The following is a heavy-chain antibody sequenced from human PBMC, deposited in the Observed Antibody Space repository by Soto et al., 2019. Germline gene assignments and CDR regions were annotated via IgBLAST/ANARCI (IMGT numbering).Heavy chain of an antibody. Sequence: ASVKVSCKASGYTFTSYYTHWARQAPGQGLEWMGIINPSGGSTSYAQKFQGRVTMTRDTSTSTVYMELSSLRSEDTAVYYCARAVEMATTHFDYWGQGTLVTCSS. D-gene: IGHD5-12*01. CDR2: INPSGGST. J-gene: IGHJ4*01. CDR3: ARAVEMATTHFDY. V-gene: IGHV1-46*01. CDR1: GYTFTSYY.